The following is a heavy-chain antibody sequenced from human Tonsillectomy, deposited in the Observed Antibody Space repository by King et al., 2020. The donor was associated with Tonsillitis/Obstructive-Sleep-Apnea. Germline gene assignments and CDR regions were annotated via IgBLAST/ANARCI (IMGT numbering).Heavy chain of an antibody. CDR2: IYYSGST. D-gene: IGHD3-3*01. V-gene: IGHV4-61*01. CDR1: GGSVSSGSYY. J-gene: IGHJ4*02. Sequence: QLQESGPGLVKPSETLSLTCTVSGGSVSSGSYYWSWIRQPPGKGLEWIGYIYYSGSTNYNPSLKSRVTISVDTSKNQFSLKLSSVTAADTAVYYCAREGNYDFWSGYSPDYWGQGTLVTVSS. CDR3: AREGNYDFWSGYSPDY.